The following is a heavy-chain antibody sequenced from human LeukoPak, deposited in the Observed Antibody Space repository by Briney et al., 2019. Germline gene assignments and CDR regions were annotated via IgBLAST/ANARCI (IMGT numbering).Heavy chain of an antibody. CDR2: ISSSSSYI. CDR3: ARGRRCTNGVCYVDY. CDR1: GFTFSSYW. Sequence: PGGSLRLSCAASGFTFSSYWMSWVRQAPGKGLEWVSSISSSSSYIYYADSVKGRFTISRDNAKNSLYLQMNSLRAEDTAVYYCARGRRCTNGVCYVDYWGQGTLVTVSS. V-gene: IGHV3-21*01. D-gene: IGHD2-8*01. J-gene: IGHJ4*02.